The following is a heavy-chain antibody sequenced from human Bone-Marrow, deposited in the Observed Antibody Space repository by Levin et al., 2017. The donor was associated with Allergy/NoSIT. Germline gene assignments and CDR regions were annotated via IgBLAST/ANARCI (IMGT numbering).Heavy chain of an antibody. CDR2: INHSGST. CDR1: GGSFSGYY. V-gene: IGHV4-34*01. Sequence: TSETLSLTCAVYGGSFSGYYWSWIRQPPGKGLEWIGEINHSGSTNYNPSLKSRVTISVDTSKNQFSLKLSSVTAADTAVYYCAREEWRVSVPSYYMDVWGKGTTVTVSS. CDR3: AREEWRVSVPSYYMDV. J-gene: IGHJ6*03. D-gene: IGHD3-3*01.